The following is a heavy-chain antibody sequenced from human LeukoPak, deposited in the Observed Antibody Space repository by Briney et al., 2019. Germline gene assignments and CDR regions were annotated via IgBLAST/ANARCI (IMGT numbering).Heavy chain of an antibody. D-gene: IGHD6-19*01. CDR1: GGSISSHY. J-gene: IGHJ4*02. Sequence: PSETLSLTCTVSGGSISSHYWSWLRQPPGKGLEWIGYIYYSGSTNYNPSLKSRVTISVDTSKNQFSLKLSSVTAADTAVYYCARISSGWYLGGYYFDYWGQGTLVTISS. V-gene: IGHV4-59*11. CDR3: ARISSGWYLGGYYFDY. CDR2: IYYSGST.